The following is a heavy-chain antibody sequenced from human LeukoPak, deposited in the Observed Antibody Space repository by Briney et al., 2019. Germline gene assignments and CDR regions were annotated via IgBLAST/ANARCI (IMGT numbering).Heavy chain of an antibody. J-gene: IGHJ4*02. Sequence: VASVKVSCKASGYTFTGYYMHWVRQAPGQGLEWMGWINPSSGGTNYAQKFQGRVTMTRDTSISTAYMELSRLRSDDTAVYYCARVTRYFANWYFDYWGQGTLVTVSS. V-gene: IGHV1-2*02. CDR3: ARVTRYFANWYFDY. CDR2: INPSSGGT. CDR1: GYTFTGYY. D-gene: IGHD3-9*01.